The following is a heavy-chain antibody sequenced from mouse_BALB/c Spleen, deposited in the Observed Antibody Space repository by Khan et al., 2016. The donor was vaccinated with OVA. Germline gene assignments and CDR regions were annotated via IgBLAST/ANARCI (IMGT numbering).Heavy chain of an antibody. CDR2: TNPTNGRT. D-gene: IGHD1-1*01. J-gene: IGHJ2*01. V-gene: IGHV1S81*02. CDR3: ARIKKIVATYFDY. CDR1: GYTFTSYW. Sequence: QVQLQQPGAELVKAGASVKMSCKASGYTFTSYWMHWVKQRLGQGLEWFAETNPTNGRTYYNEKFKSKAKLTVDQSSSTAYMILSGPTFKDSAVYYCARIKKIVATYFDYWGQGTTLTVSS.